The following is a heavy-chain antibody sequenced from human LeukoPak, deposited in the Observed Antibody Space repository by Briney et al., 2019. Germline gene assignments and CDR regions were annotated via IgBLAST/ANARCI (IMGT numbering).Heavy chain of an antibody. CDR3: AKVYSSSWYYFDY. D-gene: IGHD6-13*01. CDR1: GFTFSTYD. CDR2: IYSGGST. V-gene: IGHV3-23*03. J-gene: IGHJ4*02. Sequence: PGGSLRLSCAASGFTFSTYDMSWVRQAPGKGLEWVSVIYSGGSTYYADSVKGRFTISRDNSKNTLYLQMNSLRAEDTAVYYCAKVYSSSWYYFDYWGQGTLVTVSS.